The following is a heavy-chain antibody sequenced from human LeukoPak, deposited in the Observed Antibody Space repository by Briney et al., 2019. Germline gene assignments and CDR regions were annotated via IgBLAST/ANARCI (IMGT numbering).Heavy chain of an antibody. CDR3: AKGFTYVRP. V-gene: IGHV3-23*01. J-gene: IGHJ5*02. CDR1: GFTFISYG. Sequence: GSLRLSCAASGFTFISYGMSWVRQAPGKGLEWVSSIIGIGATTYYAASVKGRFTISRDNSKNTLYLQLNSLTAEDTAVYYCAKGFTYVRPWGQGSLVTVSS. CDR2: IIGIGATT. D-gene: IGHD3-10*02.